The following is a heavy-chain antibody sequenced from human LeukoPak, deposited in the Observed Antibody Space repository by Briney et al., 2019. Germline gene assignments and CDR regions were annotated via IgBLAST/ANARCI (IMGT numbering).Heavy chain of an antibody. CDR1: GYTFTSYD. Sequence: ASVKVSCKASGYTFTSYDINWVRQATGQGLEWMGWMNPNSGNTGYAQKFQGRVTITADESTSTAYMELSSLRSEDTAVYYCARERSVGAPYFDYWGQGTLVTVSS. D-gene: IGHD1-26*01. V-gene: IGHV1-8*03. CDR3: ARERSVGAPYFDY. CDR2: MNPNSGNT. J-gene: IGHJ4*02.